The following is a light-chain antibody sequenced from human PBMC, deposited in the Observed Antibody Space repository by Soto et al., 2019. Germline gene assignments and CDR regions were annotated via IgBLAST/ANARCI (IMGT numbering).Light chain of an antibody. CDR2: EVT. J-gene: IGLJ1*01. V-gene: IGLV2-8*01. CDR3: SSYAGSNLVV. Sequence: QSALTQPPSASGSPGQSVTISCTGTSSDVGGYKFVSWYQQHPGKAPKLIIYEVTQRPSGVPDRFSGSKSGNTASLTVSGLQAEDDADYYCSSYAGSNLVVFGTGTKLTVL. CDR1: SSDVGGYKF.